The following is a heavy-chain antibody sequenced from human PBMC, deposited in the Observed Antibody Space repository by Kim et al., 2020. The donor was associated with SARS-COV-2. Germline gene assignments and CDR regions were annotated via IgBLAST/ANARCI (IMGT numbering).Heavy chain of an antibody. V-gene: IGHV4-4*07. J-gene: IGHJ4*02. CDR3: ARLHGSGSSFDY. D-gene: IGHD3-10*01. Sequence: NYNPSRNSLVTMSVSTSKIQFALKLSFVTAADTAVYYCARLHGSGSSFDYWGQGTLVTVSS.